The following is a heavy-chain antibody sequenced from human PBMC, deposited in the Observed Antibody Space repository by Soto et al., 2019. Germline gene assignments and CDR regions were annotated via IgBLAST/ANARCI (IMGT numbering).Heavy chain of an antibody. D-gene: IGHD5-12*01. CDR3: ARALGYSGYAGMDV. V-gene: IGHV1-18*01. CDR2: ISPDNGNT. Sequence: QVQLVQSGGQVKKPGASVKVSCKASGYTFTIYGINWVRQAPGQGLEWMGWISPDNGNTNYAQKLQGRVTLATDTTTSTAYTKVTSLRSDDPAVYYWARALGYSGYAGMDVWGQGNTVTVSS. J-gene: IGHJ6*02. CDR1: GYTFTIYG.